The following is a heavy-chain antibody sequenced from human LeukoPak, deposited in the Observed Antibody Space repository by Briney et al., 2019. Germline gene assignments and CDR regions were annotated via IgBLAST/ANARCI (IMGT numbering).Heavy chain of an antibody. Sequence: GASVKVSCKASGYTFTGYYMHWVRQAPGQGLEWMGIINPSGGSTNYAQKFQGRVTMTRDTSTSTVYMELSSLRSEDTAVYYCATGSGEIGYYFDYWGQGTLVTVSS. CDR2: INPSGGST. D-gene: IGHD3-10*01. CDR1: GYTFTGYY. V-gene: IGHV1-46*01. CDR3: ATGSGEIGYYFDY. J-gene: IGHJ4*02.